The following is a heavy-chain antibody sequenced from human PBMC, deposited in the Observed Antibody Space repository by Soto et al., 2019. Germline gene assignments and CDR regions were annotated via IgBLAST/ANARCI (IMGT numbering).Heavy chain of an antibody. CDR3: ARSPRNCSTTTCFAEVTWFDP. CDR2: ISGSNPKT. CDR1: GYTFTSYG. D-gene: IGHD2-2*01. J-gene: IGHJ5*02. V-gene: IGHV1-18*04. Sequence: SVKVSCKASGYTFTSYGISWVRPAPGRGLEWMVWISGSNPKTNYAQKVQGRVTMTTDTSTNTAYMDLRNLTPYDAAVYYCARSPRNCSTTTCFAEVTWFDPWG.